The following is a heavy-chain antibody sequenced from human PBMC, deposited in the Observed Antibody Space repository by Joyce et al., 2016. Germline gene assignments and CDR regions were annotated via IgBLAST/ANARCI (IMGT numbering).Heavy chain of an antibody. CDR3: ARAGGGTYPFDY. CDR1: GGSISNYF. D-gene: IGHD1-26*01. CDR2: IFYSGST. J-gene: IGHJ4*02. Sequence: QVKLQESGPGLVKTSETLSLTCTVSGGSISNYFWSWIRQPPGKGLAWIGYIFYSGSTNYNHSLRSRVTISLDPSKNQFSLQLSSVTTADTAVYYCARAGGGTYPFDYWGQGAPVTVSS. V-gene: IGHV4-59*01.